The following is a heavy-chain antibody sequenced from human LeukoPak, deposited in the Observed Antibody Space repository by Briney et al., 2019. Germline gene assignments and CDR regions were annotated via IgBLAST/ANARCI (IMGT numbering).Heavy chain of an antibody. V-gene: IGHV4-34*01. J-gene: IGHJ4*02. CDR2: INHSGST. CDR3: ARGLTYYYDSSGYYYHSPKGFFGY. Sequence: SSETLSLTCAVYGGSFSGYYWSWIRQPPGKGLEWIGEINHSGSTNYNPSLKSRVTISVDTSKNQFSLKLSSVTAADTAVYYCARGLTYYYDSSGYYYHSPKGFFGYWGQGTLVTVSS. CDR1: GGSFSGYY. D-gene: IGHD3-22*01.